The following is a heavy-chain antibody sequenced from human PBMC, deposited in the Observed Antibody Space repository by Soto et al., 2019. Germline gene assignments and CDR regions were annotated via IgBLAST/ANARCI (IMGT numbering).Heavy chain of an antibody. Sequence: QITLNESGPTVVRPTETLTLTCRFSGFSLTTSGVGVGWIRQSPGKAPEWLALIYWDDDKRYSASLKSRLTITKDTSKKQVVLTVSDLDPTDTATYYCAHRVLCTVFGLVTTTAIYFDFWGQGTPVAVSS. J-gene: IGHJ4*02. D-gene: IGHD3-3*01. CDR1: GFSLTTSGVG. CDR2: IYWDDDK. CDR3: AHRVLCTVFGLVTTTAIYFDF. V-gene: IGHV2-5*02.